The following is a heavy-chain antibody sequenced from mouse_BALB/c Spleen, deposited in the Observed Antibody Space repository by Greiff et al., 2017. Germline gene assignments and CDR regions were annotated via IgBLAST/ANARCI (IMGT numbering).Heavy chain of an antibody. CDR1: GYTFTSYY. V-gene: IGHV1S81*02. D-gene: IGHD2-14*01. CDR2: INPSNGGT. CDR3: TRWGVRRAMDY. Sequence: QVQLQQPGAELVKPGASVKLSCKASGYTFTSYYMYWVKQRPGQGLEWIGGINPSNGGTNFNEKFKSKATLTVDKSSSTAYMQLSSLTSEDSAVYYCTRWGVRRAMDYWGQGTSVTVSS. J-gene: IGHJ4*01.